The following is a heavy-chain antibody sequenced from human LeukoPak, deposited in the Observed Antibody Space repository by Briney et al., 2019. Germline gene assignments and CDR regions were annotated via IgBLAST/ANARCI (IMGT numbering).Heavy chain of an antibody. V-gene: IGHV1-2*02. CDR3: ARGRNIEMTTMSGGSDY. D-gene: IGHD5-24*01. Sequence: ASVRVSCKASGYTFTDYYMHWVRQAPGQGLEWMGWLNPNSGDTNYAQKFQGRVSMTRDSSISTAYMDLSDLRSDDTAAYSYARGRNIEMTTMSGGSDYWGQGTLVTVSS. CDR2: LNPNSGDT. J-gene: IGHJ4*02. CDR1: GYTFTDYY.